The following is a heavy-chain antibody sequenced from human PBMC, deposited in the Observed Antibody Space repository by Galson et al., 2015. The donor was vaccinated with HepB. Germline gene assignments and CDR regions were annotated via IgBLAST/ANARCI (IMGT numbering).Heavy chain of an antibody. D-gene: IGHD3-22*01. V-gene: IGHV3-74*01. CDR1: GFTFSSYW. J-gene: IGHJ4*02. CDR2: INSDGSST. CDR3: ARGADSSGYYGNFDY. Sequence: SLRLSCAASGFTFSSYWMHWVRQAPGKGLVWVSRINSDGSSTSYADSVKGRFTISRDNSKNTLYLQMNSLRAEDTAVYYCARGADSSGYYGNFDYWGQGTLVTVSS.